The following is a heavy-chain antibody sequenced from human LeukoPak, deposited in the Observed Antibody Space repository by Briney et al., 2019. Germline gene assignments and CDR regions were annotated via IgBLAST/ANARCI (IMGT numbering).Heavy chain of an antibody. CDR1: GGSISSYY. V-gene: IGHV4-4*07. CDR3: AGGGQWLSQGWFDP. Sequence: NSSETLSLTCTVSGGSISSYYWNWIRQPAGKGLEWIGRVYSSGSTNYNPSLKSRVTMSVDTSKNQFSLKLNSVTAADTAVYYGAGGGQWLSQGWFDPWGQGTLVTVSS. J-gene: IGHJ5*02. D-gene: IGHD6-19*01. CDR2: VYSSGST.